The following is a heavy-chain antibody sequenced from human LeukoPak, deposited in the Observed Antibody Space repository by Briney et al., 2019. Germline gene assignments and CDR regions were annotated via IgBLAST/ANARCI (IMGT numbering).Heavy chain of an antibody. Sequence: GGSLRLSCAASGFTFSSYSMNWVRQAPGKGLEWVSFISSSSGTIYYADSVKGRFTVSRDNAKNSLYLQMNSLRDEDTAVYYRARETPDPHTAWFDPWGQGTLVTVSS. CDR1: GFTFSSYS. CDR2: ISSSSGTI. V-gene: IGHV3-48*02. D-gene: IGHD1-14*01. J-gene: IGHJ5*02. CDR3: ARETPDPHTAWFDP.